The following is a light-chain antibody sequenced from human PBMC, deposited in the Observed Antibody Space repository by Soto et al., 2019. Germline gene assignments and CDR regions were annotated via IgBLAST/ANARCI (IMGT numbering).Light chain of an antibody. CDR1: NSDIGDYNY. V-gene: IGLV2-14*01. J-gene: IGLJ2*01. Sequence: QSALTQPASVSGSPGQSITISCTGTNSDIGDYNYVSWYQQHPGKAPKLIIYDVTNRPSGVSNRFSGSKSGNTASLTISGRQAEDEAEYYCSSYTGSSTLVVFGGGTKLTVL. CDR2: DVT. CDR3: SSYTGSSTLVV.